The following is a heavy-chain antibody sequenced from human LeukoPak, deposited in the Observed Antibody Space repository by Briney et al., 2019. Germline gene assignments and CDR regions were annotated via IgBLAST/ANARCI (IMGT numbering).Heavy chain of an antibody. V-gene: IGHV3-30*02. J-gene: IGHJ4*02. CDR3: AKEIRGRDADY. CDR1: GFTFSSYG. Sequence: PGRSLRLSCAASGFTFSSYGMHWVRQAPGKGLEWVAFIRYDGSSKSYADSVKGRFTISRDNSKNTLYLQMNSLRSEDTAVYYCAKEIRGRDADYWGQGTLVTVSS. D-gene: IGHD3-10*01. CDR2: IRYDGSSK.